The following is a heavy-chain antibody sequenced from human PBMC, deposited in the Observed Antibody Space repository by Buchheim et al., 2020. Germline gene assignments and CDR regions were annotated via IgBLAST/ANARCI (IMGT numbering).Heavy chain of an antibody. CDR2: IYYSGST. CDR3: ARGPSGYHVGLYYFDY. D-gene: IGHD3-22*01. J-gene: IGHJ4*02. V-gene: IGHV4-31*11. CDR1: GGSISSGGYS. Sequence: QLQLQESGSGLVKPSQTLSLTCAVSGGSISSGGYSWSWIRQHPGKGLEWIGYIYYSGSTYYNPSLKSRVTISVDTSKNQFSLKLSSVTAADTAVYYCARGPSGYHVGLYYFDYWGQGTL.